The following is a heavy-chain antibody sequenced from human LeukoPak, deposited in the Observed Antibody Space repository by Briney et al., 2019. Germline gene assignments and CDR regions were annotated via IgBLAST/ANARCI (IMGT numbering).Heavy chain of an antibody. CDR3: ITNPVGVTPVTSPNYSFDS. CDR1: GFTFSNAW. Sequence: GGSLRLSCAASGFTFSNAWMSWVRQAPGKGLEWVGRIASKTHGGTTVYVAPVQGRFTISRDDSRNTLYLQMNSLKTEDTAVYSCITNPVGVTPVTSPNYSFDSGGQGTLSTVSP. D-gene: IGHD4-17*01. CDR2: IASKTHGGTT. V-gene: IGHV3-15*04. J-gene: IGHJ4*02.